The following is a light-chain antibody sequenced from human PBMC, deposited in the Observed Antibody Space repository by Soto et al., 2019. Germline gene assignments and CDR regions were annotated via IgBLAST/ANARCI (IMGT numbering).Light chain of an antibody. CDR3: QQYDVHPKT. CDR2: DAS. Sequence: DVQMTQSPSTLAASVGDRVTITCRASENIKNWLAWYRQTPGKAPKVLISDASRLETGVPSRFSGSGYGTDFTLTITSLQTDDFGTYHCQQYDVHPKTFGQGTKVDIK. J-gene: IGKJ1*01. CDR1: ENIKNW. V-gene: IGKV1-5*01.